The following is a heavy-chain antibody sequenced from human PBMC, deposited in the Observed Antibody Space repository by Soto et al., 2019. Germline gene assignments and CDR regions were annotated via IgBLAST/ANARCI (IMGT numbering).Heavy chain of an antibody. Sequence: QLQLQETGPGLVKPSETLSLTCTVSGASIKSRNYFWGWIRQPPGKGLEVVRSIHSSGGTYYNPSLKSRVTVSVDLSNSHFSLSLKSLTATDTAVYYCGRLAEAATGHTDFDFWGQGTLVTVSS. CDR3: GRLAEAATGHTDFDF. V-gene: IGHV4-39*02. CDR2: IHSSGGT. D-gene: IGHD2-15*01. CDR1: GASIKSRNYF. J-gene: IGHJ4*02.